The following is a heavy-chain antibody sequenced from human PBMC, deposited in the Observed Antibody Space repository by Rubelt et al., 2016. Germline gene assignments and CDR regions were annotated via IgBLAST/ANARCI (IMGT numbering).Heavy chain of an antibody. D-gene: IGHD2-21*02. CDR3: ARAPGDCGGDCWGEYYYYGMDD. V-gene: IGHV3-23*01. J-gene: IGHJ6*02. CDR2: ISGSGGNT. Sequence: ISGSGGNTFYADSVKGRFTISRDNSKNTLYLQMNSLRAEDTAVYYCARAPGDCGGDCWGEYYYYGMDDWGQGTTVTVSS.